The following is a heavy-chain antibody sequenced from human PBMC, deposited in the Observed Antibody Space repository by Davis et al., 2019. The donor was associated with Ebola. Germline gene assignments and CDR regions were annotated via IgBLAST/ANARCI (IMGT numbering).Heavy chain of an antibody. Sequence: GESLKTSCAASGFMFSTYWMAWGRQAPGKGLEWVAHIKEDGSVKDYVDSVKCRFTISRDNAKKSVYLQMNSLRVEDTAVYYCVRDGWGSLFDYWGQGTLVTVSS. CDR1: GFMFSTYW. CDR2: IKEDGSVK. V-gene: IGHV3-7*03. D-gene: IGHD7-27*01. J-gene: IGHJ4*02. CDR3: VRDGWGSLFDY.